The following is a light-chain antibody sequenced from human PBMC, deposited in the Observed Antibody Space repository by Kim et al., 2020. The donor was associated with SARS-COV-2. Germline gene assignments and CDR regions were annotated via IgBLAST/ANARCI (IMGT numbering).Light chain of an antibody. CDR2: GKN. V-gene: IGLV3-19*01. Sequence: SSELTQDPAVSVALGQTVRITCQGDSLRSYYASWYQQKPGQAPIVVISGKNNRPSGIPDRFSGSSSGNTAPLTITGAQAEDEADYCCSSRDSNGYVLFGGGTKLTVL. J-gene: IGLJ2*01. CDR3: SSRDSNGYVL. CDR1: SLRSYY.